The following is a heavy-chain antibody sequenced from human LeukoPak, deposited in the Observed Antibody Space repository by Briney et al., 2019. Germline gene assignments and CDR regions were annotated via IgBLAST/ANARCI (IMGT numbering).Heavy chain of an antibody. V-gene: IGHV3-9*01. D-gene: IGHD5-18*01. CDR3: AKGVPYSYGPPFDY. J-gene: IGHJ4*02. CDR1: GFTFDDYA. CDR2: ISWNSGSI. Sequence: PGGSLRLSCAASGFTFDDYAMHWVRQAPGKGLEWVSGISWNSGSIGYADSVKGRFTISRDNAKNSLYLQMNSLRAEDTALYYCAKGVPYSYGPPFDYWGQGTLVTVSS.